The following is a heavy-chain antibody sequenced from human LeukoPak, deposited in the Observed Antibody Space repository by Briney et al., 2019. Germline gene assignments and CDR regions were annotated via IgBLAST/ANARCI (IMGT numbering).Heavy chain of an antibody. D-gene: IGHD3-16*01. V-gene: IGHV4-39*07. CDR1: GGSISSSSYY. CDR3: ARSLPPRGGHWFDP. J-gene: IGHJ5*02. CDR2: IYYSGST. Sequence: PSETLSLTCTVSGGSISSSSYYWGWIRQPPGKGLEWIGSIYYSGSTYYNPSLKSRVTISVDTSKNHFSLNLSSVAAADMAVYYCARSLPPRGGHWFDPWGQGTLVTVSS.